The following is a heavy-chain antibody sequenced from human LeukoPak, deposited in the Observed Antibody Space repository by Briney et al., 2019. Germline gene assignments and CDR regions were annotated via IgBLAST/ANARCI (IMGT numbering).Heavy chain of an antibody. V-gene: IGHV4-34*01. D-gene: IGHD1-26*01. CDR1: GGSFSGYY. Sequence: PSDTLSLTCAVYGGSFSGYYWSWIRQPPGKGLEWIGEINHSGSTNQNPSLKSRVTISVDTSKNQFSLKLSSVTAADTAVYYCARGYSGSLQRYYFDYCGQGTLVTVSS. CDR2: INHSGST. J-gene: IGHJ4*02. CDR3: ARGYSGSLQRYYFDY.